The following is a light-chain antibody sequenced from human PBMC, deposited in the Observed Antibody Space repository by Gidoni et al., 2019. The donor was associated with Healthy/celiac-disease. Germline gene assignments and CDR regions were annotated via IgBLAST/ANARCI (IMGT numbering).Light chain of an antibody. J-gene: IGLJ2*01. Sequence: QSALTQPPSASGSPGQSVTISSTGTSSDGGGDNYVSWYQQYPGNAPNLILYEVSKRPSGVPDRFSGSKSCTTASLTFSGLPSEDESDYYCSSYAGSNNLVVFGGGTKLTVL. CDR2: EVS. CDR3: SSYAGSNNLVV. CDR1: SSDGGGDNY. V-gene: IGLV2-8*01.